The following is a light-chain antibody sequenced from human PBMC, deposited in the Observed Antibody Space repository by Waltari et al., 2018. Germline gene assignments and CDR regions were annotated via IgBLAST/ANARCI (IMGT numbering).Light chain of an antibody. CDR2: DNT. CDR3: QSYDNTGRGSVL. Sequence: LTQPPSLSGAPGHRVTISCTGSSSDIGPFGVNWYQHRPGSVPRLLIYDNTHRPSGVPDRFSASKSDTSASLDIAGLQPDDEADYYCQSYDNTGRGSVLIGGGTRLTVL. CDR1: SSDIGPFG. V-gene: IGLV1-40*01. J-gene: IGLJ2*01.